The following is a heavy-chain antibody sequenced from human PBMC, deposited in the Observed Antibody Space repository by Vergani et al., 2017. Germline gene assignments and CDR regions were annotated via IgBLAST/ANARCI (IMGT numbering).Heavy chain of an antibody. J-gene: IGHJ3*02. CDR2: INPNSGGT. D-gene: IGHD3-3*01. CDR1: GYTFTGYY. CDR3: ARDARITIFGSGGHYAFDI. Sequence: QVQLVQSGAEVKKPGASVKVSCKASGYTFTGYYMHWVRQAPGQGLEWMGWINPNSGGTNYAQKFQGWVTMTRDTSISTAYMELSRLRSDDTAVYYCARDARITIFGSGGHYAFDIWGQGTMVTVSS. V-gene: IGHV1-2*04.